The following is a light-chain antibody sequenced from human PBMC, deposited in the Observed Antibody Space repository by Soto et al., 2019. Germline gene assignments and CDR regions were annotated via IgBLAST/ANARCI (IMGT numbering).Light chain of an antibody. CDR3: SSDGGSNSFIL. CDR1: SSDVGSYNF. Sequence: QSALTHPPSASGSPGQSVTISCTGTSSDVGSYNFVSWYQHHPGKAPKLILYDVIKRPSGVPDRFSGSKSGNTASLTVSGLQAEDEADYYCSSDGGSNSFILFGGGTKLTVL. V-gene: IGLV2-8*01. CDR2: DVI. J-gene: IGLJ2*01.